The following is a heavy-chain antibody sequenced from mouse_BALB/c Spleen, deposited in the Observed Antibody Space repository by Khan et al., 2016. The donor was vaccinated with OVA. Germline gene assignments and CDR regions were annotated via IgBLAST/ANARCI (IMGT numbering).Heavy chain of an antibody. CDR1: GFSLTNYG. J-gene: IGHJ4*01. Sequence: QVQLKQSGPGLAAPSQSLSITCTISGFSLTNYGVHWVRQPPGKGLEWLVVIWSDGSTTYNSALKSRLTISKDNSQSQVFLKMNSLQTDDAAIYVCARQPYYHYNILDYWGQGTSGTVSS. CDR2: IWSDGST. V-gene: IGHV2-6-1*01. D-gene: IGHD2-4*01. CDR3: ARQPYYHYNILDY.